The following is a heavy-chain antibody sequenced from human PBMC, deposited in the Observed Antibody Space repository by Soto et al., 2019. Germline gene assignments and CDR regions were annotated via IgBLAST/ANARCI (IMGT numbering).Heavy chain of an antibody. D-gene: IGHD6-19*01. CDR1: GFSVSSTY. Sequence: PSETLSLTCIVSGFSVSSTYWGWFRQSPGKGLEWIGYVYNSGSTIYSPSLKSRITISMDPSKNQFSLRLRSVTAADTAVYYCGRIPYSSASFDYWGQGNLVTVSS. J-gene: IGHJ4*02. V-gene: IGHV4-59*02. CDR3: GRIPYSSASFDY. CDR2: VYNSGST.